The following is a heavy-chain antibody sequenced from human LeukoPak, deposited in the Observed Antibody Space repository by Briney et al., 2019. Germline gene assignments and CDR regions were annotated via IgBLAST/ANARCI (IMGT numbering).Heavy chain of an antibody. D-gene: IGHD2-21*02. CDR3: AREENCGGDCNKFDY. Sequence: ASVKVSCKASGYTFTSYYMHWVRQAPGQGLEWMGIINPSGGSTSYAQKFQGRVTMTRDTSTSTVYMELSSLRSEETAVYYCAREENCGGDCNKFDYWGQGTLVTVS. CDR1: GYTFTSYY. V-gene: IGHV1-46*01. CDR2: INPSGGST. J-gene: IGHJ4*02.